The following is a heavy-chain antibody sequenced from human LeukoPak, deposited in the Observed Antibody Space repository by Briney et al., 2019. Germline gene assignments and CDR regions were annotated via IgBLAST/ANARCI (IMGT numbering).Heavy chain of an antibody. D-gene: IGHD2-15*01. V-gene: IGHV1-3*01. Sequence: ASVKVSCKASGYTFTSYAMHWVRQAPGQRLEWMGWINAGNGNTKYLQKFQGRVTITRDTSASTAYMELSSLRSEDTAVYYCARDGIRYCSGGSCCPFAYWGQGTLVTASS. CDR3: ARDGIRYCSGGSCCPFAY. CDR1: GYTFTSYA. CDR2: INAGNGNT. J-gene: IGHJ4*02.